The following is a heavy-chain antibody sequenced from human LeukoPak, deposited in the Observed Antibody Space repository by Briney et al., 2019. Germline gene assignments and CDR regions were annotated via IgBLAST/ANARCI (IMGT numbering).Heavy chain of an antibody. CDR3: AGYTYYGMDV. CDR2: INHSGST. CDR1: GGSFSGYY. Sequence: SETLSLTCAVYGGSFSGYYWSWIRQPPGKGLEWIGEINHSGSTNYNPSLKSRVTISVDTSKNQFSLKLSSVTAADTAVYYCAGYTYYGMDVWGQGTTVTVSS. J-gene: IGHJ6*02. V-gene: IGHV4-34*01. D-gene: IGHD5-24*01.